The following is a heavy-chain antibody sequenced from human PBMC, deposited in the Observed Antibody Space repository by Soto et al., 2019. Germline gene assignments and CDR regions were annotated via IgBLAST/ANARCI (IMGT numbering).Heavy chain of an antibody. CDR1: GGSISSSNW. V-gene: IGHV4-4*02. J-gene: IGHJ6*02. D-gene: IGHD3-22*01. CDR2: IYHSGST. CDR3: ARAHYYDSSGYYYYYGMDV. Sequence: QVQLQESGPGLVKPSGTLSLTCAVSGGSISSSNWWSWVRQPPGKGLEWIGEIYHSGSTNYNPSLKSRVTISVDKSKNQFPLKLSSVTAADTAVYYCARAHYYDSSGYYYYYGMDVWGQGTTVTVSS.